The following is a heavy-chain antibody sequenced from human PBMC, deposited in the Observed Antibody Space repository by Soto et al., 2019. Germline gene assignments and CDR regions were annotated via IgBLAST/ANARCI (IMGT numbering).Heavy chain of an antibody. CDR2: ISAYDGNT. Sequence: ASVKVSCKASGYTFNTNGISWVRQAPGQGLEWMGWISAYDGNTNYAQKFQGRVTMTTDTSTNTAYMELRSLRSDDTAVYYCVRDGRDYGDYDFDYWGQ. CDR3: VRDGRDYGDYDFDY. D-gene: IGHD4-17*01. CDR1: GYTFNTNG. V-gene: IGHV1-18*01. J-gene: IGHJ4*01.